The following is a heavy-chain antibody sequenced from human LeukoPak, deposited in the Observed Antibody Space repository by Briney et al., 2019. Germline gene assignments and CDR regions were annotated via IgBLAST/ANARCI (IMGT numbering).Heavy chain of an antibody. J-gene: IGHJ4*02. CDR3: ARGTMVRENNI. CDR2: MNHSGST. V-gene: IGHV4-34*01. CDR1: GGSMSSYY. D-gene: IGHD3-10*01. Sequence: SESLSLTCTVSGGSMSSYYWSWIGRPPGKGLEWIGEMNHSGSTNYNPSLKSRVTISVDTSKNQFSLKLSSVTAADTAVYYCARGTMVRENNIWGQGTLVTVSS.